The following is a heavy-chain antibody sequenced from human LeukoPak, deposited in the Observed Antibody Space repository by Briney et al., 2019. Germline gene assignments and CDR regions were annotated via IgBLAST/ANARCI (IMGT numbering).Heavy chain of an antibody. CDR1: GYTFTGYF. D-gene: IGHD3-22*01. J-gene: IGHJ6*03. CDR2: INTDNGGT. Sequence: ASVKVSCKASGYTFTGYFIHWVRQAPGQGLEWVGRINTDNGGTNYAQKFQGRDTMARDTSVTTAYMELSGLRSDDTAVYFCARDGTSYYYDSSGYSHYYSYYMDVWGKGTTITVSS. V-gene: IGHV1-2*06. CDR3: ARDGTSYYYDSSGYSHYYSYYMDV.